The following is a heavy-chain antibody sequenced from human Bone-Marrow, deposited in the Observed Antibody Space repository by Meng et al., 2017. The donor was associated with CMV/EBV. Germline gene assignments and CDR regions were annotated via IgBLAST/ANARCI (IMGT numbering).Heavy chain of an antibody. CDR2: ISYDGSNK. D-gene: IGHD3-9*01. CDR1: GFTFSSYA. CDR3: ARGLLSYYYGMDV. J-gene: IGHJ6*02. Sequence: GESLKISCAASGFTFSSYAMHWVRQAPGKGLEWVAVISYDGSNKYYADSVKGRFTISRDNSKNTLYLQMNSLRAEDTAVYYCARGLLSYYYGMDVWGQGTTVTFSS. V-gene: IGHV3-30-3*01.